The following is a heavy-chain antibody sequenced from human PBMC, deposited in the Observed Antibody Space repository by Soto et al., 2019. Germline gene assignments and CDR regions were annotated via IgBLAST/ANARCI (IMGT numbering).Heavy chain of an antibody. J-gene: IGHJ4*02. D-gene: IGHD3-3*01. CDR2: IAVGSGNT. Sequence: VASVKDSFKASGFTFPSSSVQWVRQARGQRLEWIGWIAVGSGNTNYAQKFQERVTITRDMSTSTAYMELSSLRSEDTAVYYCAADTGPADDDFWSGCYVFVSCGQG. CDR1: GFTFPSSS. CDR3: AADTGPADDDFWSGCYVFVS. V-gene: IGHV1-58*01.